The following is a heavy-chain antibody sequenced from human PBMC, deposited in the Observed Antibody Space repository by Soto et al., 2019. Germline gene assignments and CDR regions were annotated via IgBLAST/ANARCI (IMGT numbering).Heavy chain of an antibody. CDR1: GYTFTSYY. CDR3: ARDLTYCSSTSCDDHAFDI. D-gene: IGHD2-2*01. V-gene: IGHV1-46*01. Sequence: GASVKVSCKASGYTFTSYYMHWVRQAPGQGLEWMGIINPSGGSTSYAQKFQGRVTMTRDTSTSTVYMELSSLRSEDTAVYYCARDLTYCSSTSCDDHAFDILGQGTMVTVSS. CDR2: INPSGGST. J-gene: IGHJ3*02.